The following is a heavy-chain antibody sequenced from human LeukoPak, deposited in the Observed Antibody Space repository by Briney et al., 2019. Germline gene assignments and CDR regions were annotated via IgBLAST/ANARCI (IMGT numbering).Heavy chain of an antibody. Sequence: ASVKVSCKASGYTFTSYDINWVRQATGQGLEWMGWMNPNSGNTGYAQKFQGRVTMTRDTSISTAYMELSRLRSDDTAVYYCARGGTGIFGVVIIYPFDYWGQGTLVTVSS. D-gene: IGHD3-3*01. CDR3: ARGGTGIFGVVIIYPFDY. J-gene: IGHJ4*02. CDR2: MNPNSGNT. CDR1: GYTFTSYD. V-gene: IGHV1-8*02.